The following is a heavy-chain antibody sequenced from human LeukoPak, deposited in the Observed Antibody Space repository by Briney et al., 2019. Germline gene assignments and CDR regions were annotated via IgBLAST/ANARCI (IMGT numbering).Heavy chain of an antibody. CDR3: AKQLGYCSDGSCYFPY. CDR2: ISNNGGYT. V-gene: IGHV3-23*01. J-gene: IGHJ4*02. D-gene: IGHD2-15*01. CDR1: GVTFSSSA. Sequence: GSLRLTCAASGVTFSSSAMSWVRQAPGKGLEWVSAISNNGGYTYYADSVQGRFTISRYNSKSTLCLQMNSLRAEDTAVYYCAKQLGYCSDGSCYFPYWGQGTLVTVSS.